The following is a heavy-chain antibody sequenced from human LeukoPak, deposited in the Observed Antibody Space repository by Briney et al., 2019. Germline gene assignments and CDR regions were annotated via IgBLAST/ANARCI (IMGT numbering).Heavy chain of an antibody. J-gene: IGHJ4*02. Sequence: GGSLRLSCTASGFTFGDYAMSWVRQAPGKGLEWVGFIRSKAYGGTTEYAASVKGRFTISRDDSKSIAYLQMNSLKTEDTAVYYCTNDLGIAAAGTPCWGQGTLVTVSS. CDR1: GFTFGDYA. D-gene: IGHD6-13*01. V-gene: IGHV3-49*04. CDR2: IRSKAYGGTT. CDR3: TNDLGIAAAGTPC.